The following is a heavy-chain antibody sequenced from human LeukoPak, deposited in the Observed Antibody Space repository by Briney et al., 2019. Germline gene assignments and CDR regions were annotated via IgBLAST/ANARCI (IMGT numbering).Heavy chain of an antibody. J-gene: IGHJ4*02. Sequence: ASVKVSCKASGYTFTGYYMHWVRQAPGQGLEGMGWINPNSGGTNYAQKFQGRVTMTRDTSISTAYMELSRLRSDDTAVYYCARDRSRFLGLCYFDYWGQGTLVTVSS. CDR2: INPNSGGT. CDR3: ARDRSRFLGLCYFDY. D-gene: IGHD3-16*01. CDR1: GYTFTGYY. V-gene: IGHV1-2*02.